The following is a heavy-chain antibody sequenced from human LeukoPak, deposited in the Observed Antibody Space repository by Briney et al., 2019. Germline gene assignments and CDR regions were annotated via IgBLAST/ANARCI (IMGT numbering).Heavy chain of an antibody. CDR2: IYPGDSDT. CDR1: GYTFTNNY. V-gene: IGHV5-51*01. D-gene: IGHD5-24*01. J-gene: IGHJ4*02. Sequence: ASVKVSCTASGYTFTNNYLHWVRQMPGKGLEWMGIIYPGDSDTRYSPSFQGQVTISADKSISTAYLQWSSLKASDTAMYYCARHGRGWLQRYYFDYWGQGTLVTVSS. CDR3: ARHGRGWLQRYYFDY.